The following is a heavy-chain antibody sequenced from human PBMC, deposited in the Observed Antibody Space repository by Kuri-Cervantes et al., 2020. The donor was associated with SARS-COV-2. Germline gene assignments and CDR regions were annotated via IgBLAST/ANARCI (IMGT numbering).Heavy chain of an antibody. V-gene: IGHV3-48*03. Sequence: GESLMISCEASGFTFSCYEMNWVRPAPGKGLEWVSYISISGSTIYYADSVKGRFTISRDNATNSLYLQMNSLRAEDTAVYYCAKDLLWEYRSVYSNYRAGSFDYWGQGTLVTVSS. CDR1: GFTFSCYE. J-gene: IGHJ4*02. D-gene: IGHD4-11*01. CDR2: ISISGSTI. CDR3: AKDLLWEYRSVYSNYRAGSFDY.